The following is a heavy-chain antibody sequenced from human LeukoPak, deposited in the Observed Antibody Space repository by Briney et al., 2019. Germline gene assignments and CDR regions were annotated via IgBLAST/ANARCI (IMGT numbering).Heavy chain of an antibody. CDR3: ARGRRYSYGSGSYYSY. J-gene: IGHJ4*02. V-gene: IGHV4-34*01. CDR1: GGSFSGYY. CDR2: INHSGST. D-gene: IGHD3-10*01. Sequence: SETLSLTCAVYGGSFSGYYWSWIRQPPGKGLEWIGEINHSGSTNYNPSLKSRVTISVDTSKNQFSLKLSSVTAADTAVYYCARGRRYSYGSGSYYSYWGQGTLVTVSS.